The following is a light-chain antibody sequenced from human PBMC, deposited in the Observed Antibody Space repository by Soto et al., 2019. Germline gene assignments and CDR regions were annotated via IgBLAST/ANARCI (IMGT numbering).Light chain of an antibody. V-gene: IGKV1-5*03. Sequence: DIQMTQSPSTLSASVGDRVTITCRASQSINSWLAWYQQKPGKAPKLLIYKASSLETGVPSRFSGSGSGTEFTLTISSLQPDDFATYYCQQYNTYPETFGQGTKVEIQ. CDR1: QSINSW. CDR3: QQYNTYPET. J-gene: IGKJ1*01. CDR2: KAS.